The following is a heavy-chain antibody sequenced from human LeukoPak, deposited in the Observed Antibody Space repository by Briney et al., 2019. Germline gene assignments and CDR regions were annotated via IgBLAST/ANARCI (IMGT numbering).Heavy chain of an antibody. Sequence: GGSLRLSCTVAGFTVSDNYMSWVRQAPGKGLEWVSVIYSGGNAYYADSVSGRFTISRDNPKNTVYLQMNSPRAEDTAVYYCARNHLLGYWYFDLWGRGTLVTVSS. CDR3: ARNHLLGYWYFDL. CDR1: GFTVSDNY. D-gene: IGHD3-16*01. V-gene: IGHV3-53*01. CDR2: IYSGGNA. J-gene: IGHJ2*01.